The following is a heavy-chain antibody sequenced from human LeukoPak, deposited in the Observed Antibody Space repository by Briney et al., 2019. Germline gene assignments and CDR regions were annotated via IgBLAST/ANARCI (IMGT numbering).Heavy chain of an antibody. CDR1: GFTFSSYW. Sequence: GGSLRLSWAASGFTFSSYWMSWVRQAPGKGMEWVANIKQDGSEKYYVDSVKGRFTISRDNAKNSMYLQMNSLRAEDTAVYYWAIVSTIVVVPAAPWGIWGQGTMVTVSS. CDR2: IKQDGSEK. V-gene: IGHV3-7*01. CDR3: AIVSTIVVVPAAPWGI. J-gene: IGHJ3*02. D-gene: IGHD2-2*01.